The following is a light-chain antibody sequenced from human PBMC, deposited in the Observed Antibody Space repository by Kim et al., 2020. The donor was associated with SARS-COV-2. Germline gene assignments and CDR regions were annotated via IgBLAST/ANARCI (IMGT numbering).Light chain of an antibody. CDR3: ATWDSGLSVRV. V-gene: IGLV1-51*01. J-gene: IGLJ3*02. CDR2: DTD. CDR1: RSNIGNNP. Sequence: QSVLTQPPSVSAAPGHKVTISCSGSRSNIGNNPVSWYQQFPGTAPRPIPYDTDQPPSGIPDRSSSSTSDTSATLGITGVRSGMEADYYCATWDSGLSVRVFGGGTKVTVL.